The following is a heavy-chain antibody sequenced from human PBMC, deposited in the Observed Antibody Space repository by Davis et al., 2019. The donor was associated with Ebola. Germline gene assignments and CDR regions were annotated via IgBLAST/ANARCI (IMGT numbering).Heavy chain of an antibody. CDR2: IFSNDEK. D-gene: IGHD6-13*01. J-gene: IGHJ4*02. CDR1: GFSLSNARMG. V-gene: IGHV2-26*01. CDR3: ARIRSLAAGTSFGGGFDY. Sequence: SGPTLVKPTETLTLTCTVSGFSLSNARMGVSWIRQPPGKALEWLAHIFSNDEKSYSTSLKSRLTISKDTSKSQVVLTMTNMDPVDTATYYCARIRSLAAGTSFGGGFDYWGQGTLVTVSS.